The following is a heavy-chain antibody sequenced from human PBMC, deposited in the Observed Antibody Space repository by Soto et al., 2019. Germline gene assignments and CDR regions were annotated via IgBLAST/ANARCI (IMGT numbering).Heavy chain of an antibody. CDR3: ARAQTIFGIITVFDY. CDR1: GGSINSGGYY. CDR2: IYYSGST. V-gene: IGHV4-31*03. J-gene: IGHJ4*02. D-gene: IGHD3-3*01. Sequence: LSLTCTVSGGSINSGGYYWSWIRQHPGKGLEWIGYIYYSGSTYYNPSLKSRVTISIDTSKNQFSLKLSSVTAADTAVYYCARAQTIFGIITVFDYWGQGTLVTVSS.